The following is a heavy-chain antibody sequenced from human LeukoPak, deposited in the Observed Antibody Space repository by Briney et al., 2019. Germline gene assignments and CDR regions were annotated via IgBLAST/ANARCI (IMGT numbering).Heavy chain of an antibody. J-gene: IGHJ4*02. Sequence: PSETLSLTCTVYGGSFSGYYWSWIRQPAGKGLEWIGHIYTSASTNYNPSLKSRVTMSVDTSKNQFSLKLTSVTAADTAVYYCAREGEWELHFDYWGQGTLVTVSS. CDR3: AREGEWELHFDY. V-gene: IGHV4-4*07. CDR1: GGSFSGYY. D-gene: IGHD1-26*01. CDR2: IYTSAST.